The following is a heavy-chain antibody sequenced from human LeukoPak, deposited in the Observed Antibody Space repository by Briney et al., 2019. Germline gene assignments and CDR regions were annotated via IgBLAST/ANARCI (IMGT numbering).Heavy chain of an antibody. CDR2: ISYDGSNK. Sequence: GRSLRLSCAASGFTFSDYTMHWVRQAPGKGLEWVAVISYDGSNKYYADSVKGRFTISRDNSKNTLYLQMNSLRAEDTAVYYCRGPLGSGFDYWGQGTLVTVSS. CDR1: GFTFSDYT. J-gene: IGHJ4*02. CDR3: RGPLGSGFDY. V-gene: IGHV3-30-3*01.